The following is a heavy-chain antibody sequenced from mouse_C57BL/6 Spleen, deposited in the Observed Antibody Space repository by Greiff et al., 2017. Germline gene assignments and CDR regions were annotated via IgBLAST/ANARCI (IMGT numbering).Heavy chain of an antibody. V-gene: IGHV1-74*01. D-gene: IGHD1-1*01. CDR1: GYTFTSYW. J-gene: IGHJ1*03. Sequence: QVQLKEPGAELVKPGASVKVSCKASGYTFTSYWMHWVKQRPGQGLEWIGRIHPADGDTNYNQKFKGKATLTVDKSSSTAYMQLSSLTSEDSAVYYCAIIHYSGGSYRYFDVWGTGTTVTVSS. CDR2: IHPADGDT. CDR3: AIIHYSGGSYRYFDV.